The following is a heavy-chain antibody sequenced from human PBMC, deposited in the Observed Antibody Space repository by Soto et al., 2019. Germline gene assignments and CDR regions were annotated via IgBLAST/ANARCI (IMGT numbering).Heavy chain of an antibody. V-gene: IGHV5-51*01. CDR2: IYPGDSDT. D-gene: IGHD3-22*01. Sequence: PGESLKISCKGSGYSFTSYWIGWVRQMSGKGLDWMVIIYPGDSDTRYSPSFQGQVTISADKSISTAYLQWSSLKASDTAMYYCARYYDSGGYVYGMDVWGQGTTVTVSS. J-gene: IGHJ6*02. CDR3: ARYYDSGGYVYGMDV. CDR1: GYSFTSYW.